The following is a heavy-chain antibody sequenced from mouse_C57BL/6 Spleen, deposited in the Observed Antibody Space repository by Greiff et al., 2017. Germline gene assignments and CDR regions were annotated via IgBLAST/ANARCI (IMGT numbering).Heavy chain of an antibody. CDR3: ARRSNWDYAMDY. V-gene: IGHV5-17*01. Sequence: EVQLQESGGGLVKPGGSLQLSCAASGFTFSDYGMHWVRQAPEKGLEWVAYISSGSSTIYYADTVKGRFTIAREDAKNTLFLQMTSLRSEDTAMYYCARRSNWDYAMDYWGQGASVTVSS. D-gene: IGHD4-1*01. CDR1: GFTFSDYG. CDR2: ISSGSSTI. J-gene: IGHJ4*01.